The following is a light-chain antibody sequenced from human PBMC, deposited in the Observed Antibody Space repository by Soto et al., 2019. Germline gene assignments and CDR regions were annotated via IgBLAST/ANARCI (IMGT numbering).Light chain of an antibody. V-gene: IGKV1-5*01. J-gene: IGKJ2*01. Sequence: DIQMTQSPSTLSASVGDRVTITCRASQSISSWLAWYQQKPGKAPKLLIYAASRLESGVPSRFSGSGSGTEFALTISSLQPDDFATYCCQQYNSYPYTFGQGTKLEIK. CDR2: AAS. CDR1: QSISSW. CDR3: QQYNSYPYT.